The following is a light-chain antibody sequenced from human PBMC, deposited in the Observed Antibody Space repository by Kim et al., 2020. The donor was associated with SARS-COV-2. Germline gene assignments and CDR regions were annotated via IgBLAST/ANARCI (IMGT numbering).Light chain of an antibody. J-gene: IGLJ1*01. CDR3: QGWDARSVRSPYV. Sequence: SYELAQPPSVSVAPGETARITCEGNDIGSKSVHWYQQKPGQAPVLVIYYDSDRPTGIPERFSGSNSGNTATLTISGVDAGDEADYYCQGWDARSVRSPYVFGTGTKVTVL. CDR1: DIGSKS. CDR2: YDS. V-gene: IGLV3-21*04.